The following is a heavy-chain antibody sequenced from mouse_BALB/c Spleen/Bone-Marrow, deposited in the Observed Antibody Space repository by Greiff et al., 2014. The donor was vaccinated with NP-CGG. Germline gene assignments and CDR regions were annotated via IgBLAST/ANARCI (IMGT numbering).Heavy chain of an antibody. V-gene: IGHV1S22*01. CDR1: GYTFTSYW. Sequence: LKESGSELVRPGASVKLSCKASGYTFTSYWMHWVKQRPGQGLEWIGNIYPGSGSTNYDAKFKSKATLTVDTSSSTAYMRLSSLTSEDSAVYYCTRGGVYYDYDGAWFAYWGQGTLVTVSA. CDR2: IYPGSGST. J-gene: IGHJ3*01. D-gene: IGHD2-4*01. CDR3: TRGGVYYDYDGAWFAY.